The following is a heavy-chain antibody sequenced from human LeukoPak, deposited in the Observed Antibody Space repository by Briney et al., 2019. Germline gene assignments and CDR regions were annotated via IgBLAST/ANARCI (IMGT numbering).Heavy chain of an antibody. V-gene: IGHV3-48*01. CDR1: GFTFSSYS. J-gene: IGHJ4*02. Sequence: HPGGSLRLSCAASGFTFSSYSMNWVRQAPGKGLEWVSYISSSSSTIYYADSVKSRFTISRDNAKNSLYLQMNSLRAEDTAVYYCARGVPAALDYWGQGTLVTVSS. CDR3: ARGVPAALDY. D-gene: IGHD2-2*01. CDR2: ISSSSSTI.